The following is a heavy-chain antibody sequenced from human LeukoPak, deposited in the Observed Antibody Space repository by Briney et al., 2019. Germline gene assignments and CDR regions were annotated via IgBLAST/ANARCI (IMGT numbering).Heavy chain of an antibody. CDR3: ARPSQVGYDTSGYLDY. J-gene: IGHJ4*02. D-gene: IGHD3-22*01. Sequence: ASVKVSCKASGYTFTSYGISWVRQAPGQGLEWMGWISAYNGNTNYAQKLQGRVTMTTDTSTSTAYMELRSLRSDDTAVYYCARPSQVGYDTSGYLDYWGQGTLVTVSS. V-gene: IGHV1-18*01. CDR2: ISAYNGNT. CDR1: GYTFTSYG.